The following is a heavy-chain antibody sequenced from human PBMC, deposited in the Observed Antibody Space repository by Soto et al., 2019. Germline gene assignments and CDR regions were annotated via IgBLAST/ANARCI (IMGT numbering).Heavy chain of an antibody. CDR3: ARHPRDDYNYGGSGIFDY. CDR1: GGSISSRTFW. J-gene: IGHJ4*02. CDR2: MYYSGSS. D-gene: IGHD4-4*01. Sequence: QLQLQESGPGLVKPSETLSLTCSVSGGSISSRTFWWAWIRQPPGKGLEWIGDMYYSGSSYSSPSLKSRVTLSVDTSKNQLSLKLNCVTAADTAVYYCARHPRDDYNYGGSGIFDYWGQGTLVTVSS. V-gene: IGHV4-39*01.